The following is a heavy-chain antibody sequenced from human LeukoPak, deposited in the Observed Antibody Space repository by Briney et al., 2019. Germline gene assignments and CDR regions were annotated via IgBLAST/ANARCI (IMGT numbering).Heavy chain of an antibody. CDR2: ISYDGSNK. D-gene: IGHD6-13*01. CDR3: ARDEGSSWLDY. V-gene: IGHV3-30-3*01. Sequence: GRSLRLSCAASGFTFSSYAMHWVRQAPGKGLEWVAVISYDGSNKYYADSVKGRFTISRDNSKNTLYLQMNSLRAEDTAVYYCARDEGSSWLDYWGQGTLVTVSS. J-gene: IGHJ4*02. CDR1: GFTFSSYA.